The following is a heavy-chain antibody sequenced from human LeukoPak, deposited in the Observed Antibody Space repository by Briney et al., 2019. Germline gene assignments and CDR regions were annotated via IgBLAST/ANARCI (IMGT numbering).Heavy chain of an antibody. CDR3: ARDGRNSPTGYGMDV. D-gene: IGHD1-14*01. J-gene: IGHJ6*02. Sequence: SETLSLTCTVSGGSISSYYWSWIRQPAGKGLEWIGRIYTSGSTNYNPSLKSRVTMSVDTSKNQFSLKLSSVTAADTAVYYCARDGRNSPTGYGMDVWGQGTTVTVSS. CDR1: GGSISSYY. V-gene: IGHV4-4*07. CDR2: IYTSGST.